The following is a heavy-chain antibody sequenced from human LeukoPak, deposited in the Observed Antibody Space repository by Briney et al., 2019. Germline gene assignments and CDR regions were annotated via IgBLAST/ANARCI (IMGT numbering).Heavy chain of an antibody. J-gene: IGHJ5*02. Sequence: SETLSLTCTVSGGSISSGSYYWSWIRQPAGKGLEWIGRIYTSGSTNYNPSLKSRVTISVDTSKNQFSLKLSSVTAADTAVYYCARDIGYCSGDSYCAGYNWFDPWGQGTLVTVSS. D-gene: IGHD2-15*01. CDR3: ARDIGYCSGDSYCAGYNWFDP. CDR1: GGSISSGSYY. V-gene: IGHV4-61*02. CDR2: IYTSGST.